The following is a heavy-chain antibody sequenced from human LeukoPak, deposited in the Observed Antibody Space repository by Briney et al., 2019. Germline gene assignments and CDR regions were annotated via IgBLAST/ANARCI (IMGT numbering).Heavy chain of an antibody. D-gene: IGHD1-26*01. V-gene: IGHV3-9*01. CDR1: GFRFDDYA. CDR2: IYWNSANI. Sequence: PGRSLRLSCAASGFRFDDYAMHWVRQAPGKGLEWVSGIYWNSANIGYAESVKGRFTISRDNAKNSLYLQMNSLRPEDTAIYFCVKEIKKWLGAIDNWGQGTLVTVSS. CDR3: VKEIKKWLGAIDN. J-gene: IGHJ4*02.